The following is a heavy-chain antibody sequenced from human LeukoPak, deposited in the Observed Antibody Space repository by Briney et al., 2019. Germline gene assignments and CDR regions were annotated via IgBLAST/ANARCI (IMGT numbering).Heavy chain of an antibody. CDR1: GFTLGSYS. V-gene: IGHV3-48*01. CDR3: ARESITGHRDFDY. D-gene: IGHD1-20*01. J-gene: IGHJ4*02. Sequence: PGGSLRLSCAASGFTLGSYSMNWVRQAPGKGLVWISYISSGSRTIYYAGSVEGRFTVSRDNAKNSLYLQMRSLRAEDTAVYYCARESITGHRDFDYWGQGTLVTVSS. CDR2: ISSGSRTI.